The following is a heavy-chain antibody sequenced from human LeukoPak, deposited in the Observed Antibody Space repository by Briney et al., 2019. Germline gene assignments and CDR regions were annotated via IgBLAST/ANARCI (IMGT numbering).Heavy chain of an antibody. CDR1: GFTFSSYA. V-gene: IGHV3-21*01. J-gene: IGHJ3*02. D-gene: IGHD5-12*01. CDR3: VGDGYRNAFDI. CDR2: ISSSSSYI. Sequence: GGSLRLSCAASGFTFSSYAMTWVRQAPGKGLEWVSSISSSSSYIYYADSVKGRFTISRDNAKNSLYLQMNSLRAEDTAVYYCVGDGYRNAFDIWGQGTMVTVSS.